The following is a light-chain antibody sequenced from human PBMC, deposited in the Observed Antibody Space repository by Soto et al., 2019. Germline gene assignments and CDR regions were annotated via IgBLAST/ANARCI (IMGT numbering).Light chain of an antibody. Sequence: EIVMTQSPATLSVSPGERATLSCRASQSVSSNLAWYQQKPGQAPRLLIYGASTRATGIPARFSGSGPGTEFTLTISSLQSEDFAVYYCQQYNNWPLTWTFGQGTKVDI. CDR2: GAS. J-gene: IGKJ1*01. CDR1: QSVSSN. V-gene: IGKV3-15*01. CDR3: QQYNNWPLTWT.